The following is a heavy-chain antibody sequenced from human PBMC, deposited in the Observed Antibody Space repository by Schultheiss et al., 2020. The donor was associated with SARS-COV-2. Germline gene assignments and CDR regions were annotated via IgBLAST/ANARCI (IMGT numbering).Heavy chain of an antibody. CDR1: GGTFSSYA. CDR2: INANSGGT. D-gene: IGHD3-22*01. CDR3: ARYYDSSGEV. J-gene: IGHJ6*02. Sequence: GGSLRLSCKASGGTFSSYAISWVRQAPGQGLEWVGRINANSGGTDYGQKFQGRVTMTRDTSISTAYMELSRLRSDDTAVYYCARYYDSSGEVWGQGTTVTVSS. V-gene: IGHV1-2*06.